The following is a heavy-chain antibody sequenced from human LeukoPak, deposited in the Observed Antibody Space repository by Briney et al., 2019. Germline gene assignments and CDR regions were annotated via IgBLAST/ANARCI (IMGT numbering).Heavy chain of an antibody. Sequence: SQTLSLTCAISGDSVSSNSAAWNWIRQSPSRGLEWLGRTYYRSKWYNDYAVSVKSRITINPGTSKNQFSLQLNSVTPEDTAVYYCARGSLRDYYDSSGYSNWFDPWGQGTLVTVSS. CDR1: GDSVSSNSAA. CDR3: ARGSLRDYYDSSGYSNWFDP. CDR2: TYYRSKWYN. D-gene: IGHD3-22*01. J-gene: IGHJ5*02. V-gene: IGHV6-1*01.